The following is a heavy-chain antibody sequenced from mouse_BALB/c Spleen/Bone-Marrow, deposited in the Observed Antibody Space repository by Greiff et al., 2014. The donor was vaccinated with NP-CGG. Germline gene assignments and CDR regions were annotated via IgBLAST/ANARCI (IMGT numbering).Heavy chain of an antibody. J-gene: IGHJ3*01. V-gene: IGHV14-3*02. CDR1: GFNIKDTY. D-gene: IGHD1-1*01. CDR3: ASYYYGSSSFAY. CDR2: IDPANGNT. Sequence: EVKLVESGAELVKPGASVKLSCTASGFNIKDTYMHWVKQRPEQGLEWIGRIDPANGNTTYDPKFQGKATITADTSSNTAYLQLSSLTSEDTAVYYCASYYYGSSSFAYWGQGTLVTVSA.